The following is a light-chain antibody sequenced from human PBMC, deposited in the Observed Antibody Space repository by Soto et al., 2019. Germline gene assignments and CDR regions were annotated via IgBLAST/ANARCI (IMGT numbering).Light chain of an antibody. J-gene: IGKJ3*01. CDR1: QSVGSK. V-gene: IGKV3-15*01. CDR2: GPS. Sequence: DIVMTQSPGSLSVSPGEGATLSCKASQSVGSKLAWYQQKHGQAPRLVIYGPSTRATGISARFSGSGSGTEFTLTISSLQSEDSAVYYCQQYYVWPLTVGPGTKVDIK. CDR3: QQYYVWPLT.